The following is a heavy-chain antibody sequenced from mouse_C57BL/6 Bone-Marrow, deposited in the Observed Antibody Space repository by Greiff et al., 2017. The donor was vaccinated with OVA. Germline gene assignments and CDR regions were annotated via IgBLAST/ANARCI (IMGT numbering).Heavy chain of an antibody. CDR3: ARDEYYWYFDV. J-gene: IGHJ1*03. Sequence: EVKLVESGGGLVQSGRSLRLSCATSGFTFSDFYMEWVRQAPGKGLEWIAASRNKANDYTTEYSASVKGRFIVSRDTSQSILYHQMNALRAEDTAIYYCARDEYYWYFDVWGTGTTVTVSS. CDR1: GFTFSDFY. V-gene: IGHV7-1*01. CDR2: SRNKANDYTT.